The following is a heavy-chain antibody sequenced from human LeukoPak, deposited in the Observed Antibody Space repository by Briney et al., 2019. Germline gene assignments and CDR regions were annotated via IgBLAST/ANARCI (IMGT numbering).Heavy chain of an antibody. CDR3: ARSGYSYGYNY. J-gene: IGHJ4*02. D-gene: IGHD5-18*01. V-gene: IGHV3-23*01. CDR1: GFTFSSYA. Sequence: GGSLRLSCAASGFTFSSYAMSWVRQAPGKGLEWVSAISGSGGSTYYADSVKGRFTISRDNPKNTLYLQMNSLRAEDTAVYYCARSGYSYGYNYWGQGTLVTVSS. CDR2: ISGSGGST.